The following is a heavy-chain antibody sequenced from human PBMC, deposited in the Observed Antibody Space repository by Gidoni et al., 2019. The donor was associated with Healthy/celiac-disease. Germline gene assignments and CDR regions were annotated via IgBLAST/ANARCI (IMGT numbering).Heavy chain of an antibody. V-gene: IGHV3-21*01. CDR3: ARDSDYYDSSGTDY. CDR1: GFTFSSYS. D-gene: IGHD3-22*01. J-gene: IGHJ4*02. Sequence: EVHLVESGGGLVKPGGSLRLSCAASGFTFSSYSMNWVPQAPGKGLEWVSSISSSSSYIYYADSVKGRFTISRDNAKNSLYLQMNSLRAEDTAVYYCARDSDYYDSSGTDYWGQGTLVTVSS. CDR2: ISSSSSYI.